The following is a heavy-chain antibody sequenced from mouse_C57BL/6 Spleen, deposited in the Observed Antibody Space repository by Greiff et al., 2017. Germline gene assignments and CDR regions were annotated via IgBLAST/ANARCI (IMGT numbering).Heavy chain of an antibody. CDR3: AREPSYGNHAY. CDR2: ISDGGSYT. CDR1: GFTFSSYA. D-gene: IGHD2-10*01. Sequence: EVQLMESGGGLVKPGGSLKLSCAASGFTFSSYAMSWVRQTPEKRLEWVATISDGGSYTYYPDNVKGRFTISRDNAKNNLYLQMSHLKSEDTAMYYCAREPSYGNHAYWGQGTLVTVSA. J-gene: IGHJ3*01. V-gene: IGHV5-4*01.